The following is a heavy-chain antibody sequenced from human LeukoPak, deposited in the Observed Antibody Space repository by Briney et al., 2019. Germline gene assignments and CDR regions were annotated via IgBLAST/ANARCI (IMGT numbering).Heavy chain of an antibody. J-gene: IGHJ4*02. CDR1: GGSISSSSYY. V-gene: IGHV4-39*07. D-gene: IGHD3-22*01. CDR2: IYYSGST. Sequence: SETLSLTCTVSGGSISSSSYYWGWIRQPPGKGLEWIGSIYYSGSTYYNPSLKSRVTISVDTSKNQFSLKLSSVTAADTAVYYCARDAALPYYYDSSGYYGPLFDYWGQGTLVTVSS. CDR3: ARDAALPYYYDSSGYYGPLFDY.